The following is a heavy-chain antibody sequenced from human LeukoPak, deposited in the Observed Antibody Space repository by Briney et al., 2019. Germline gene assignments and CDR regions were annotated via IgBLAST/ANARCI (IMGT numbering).Heavy chain of an antibody. D-gene: IGHD2-8*02. Sequence: GESLKISCKGAGYSFTDYWIGWVRQMPGKDLEWLGTIYPGNSETRYRPSLQGQVTIPADKSITTAYLQWSNLKASDTAMYFCARDAGGYPDYWGQGTLVTVSS. CDR3: ARDAGGYPDY. CDR1: GYSFTDYW. CDR2: IYPGNSET. V-gene: IGHV5-51*01. J-gene: IGHJ4*02.